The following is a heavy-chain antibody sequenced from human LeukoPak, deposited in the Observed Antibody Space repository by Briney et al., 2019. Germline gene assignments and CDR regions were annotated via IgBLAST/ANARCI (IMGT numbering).Heavy chain of an antibody. D-gene: IGHD2-15*01. Sequence: SETLSLTCAVYGGSFSGYYWSWIRQPPGKGLEWIGEINHSGSTYYNPSLKSRVTISVDTSKNQFSLKLSSVTAADTAVYYCAKTVGGVAANFDYWGQGTLVTVSS. CDR3: AKTVGGVAANFDY. V-gene: IGHV4-34*01. CDR1: GGSFSGYY. CDR2: INHSGST. J-gene: IGHJ4*02.